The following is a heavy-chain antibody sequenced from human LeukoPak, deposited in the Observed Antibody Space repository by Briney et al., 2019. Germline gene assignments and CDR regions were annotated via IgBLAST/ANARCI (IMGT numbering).Heavy chain of an antibody. CDR1: GFTFSDYY. J-gene: IGHJ4*02. D-gene: IGHD1-26*01. CDR3: AKDRLKGRGATRELDS. CDR2: ISGAGHTI. Sequence: GGSLRLSCAASGFTFSDYYMTWIRQAPGTGLEWLAYISGAGHTIYYADSVRGRFAISRDNAKNSLHLQMTSLRAEDTAIYYCAKDRLKGRGATRELDSWGPGTLVTVSS. V-gene: IGHV3-11*01.